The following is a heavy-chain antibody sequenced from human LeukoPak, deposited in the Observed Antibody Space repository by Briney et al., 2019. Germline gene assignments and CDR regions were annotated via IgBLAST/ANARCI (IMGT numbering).Heavy chain of an antibody. D-gene: IGHD3-16*02. CDR3: ARQVITFGVFIAHYFDY. Sequence: KSSETLSLTCTVSGVSITNNYYYWGWIRQPPGKGQDGIGSISYSGTTYYTPSLESRVTISVDTSTNQFSLTLSSVTAADTAVYFCARQVITFGVFIAHYFDYWGQGTLVTVSS. J-gene: IGHJ4*02. V-gene: IGHV4-39*01. CDR1: GVSITNNYYY. CDR2: ISYSGTT.